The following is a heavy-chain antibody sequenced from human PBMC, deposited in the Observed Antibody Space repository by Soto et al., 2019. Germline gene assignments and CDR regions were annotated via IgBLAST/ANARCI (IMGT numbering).Heavy chain of an antibody. V-gene: IGHV1-8*01. J-gene: IGHJ6*03. D-gene: IGHD2-15*01. Sequence: ASVKVSCKASGYTFTSYDINWVRQATGQGLEWMGWMNPNSGNTGYAQKFQGRVTMTRNTSISTAYMELSSLRSEDTAVYYCARGRRYCSGGSCYYYYYYYYMDVWGKGTTGTVSS. CDR2: MNPNSGNT. CDR1: GYTFTSYD. CDR3: ARGRRYCSGGSCYYYYYYYYMDV.